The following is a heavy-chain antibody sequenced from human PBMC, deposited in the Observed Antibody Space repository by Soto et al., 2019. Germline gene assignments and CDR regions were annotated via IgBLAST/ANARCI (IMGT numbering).Heavy chain of an antibody. Sequence: SVKVSCKAFGGTFGSYAISWVRQAPGQGLEWMGGIIPIPGTANYAQKFQGRVTIAADESTSTAYMELSSLRSEDTAVYYCARSQGSSTSLEIYYYYYYGMDVWGQGTTVTVSS. CDR2: IIPIPGTA. V-gene: IGHV1-69*13. CDR3: ARSQGSSTSLEIYYYYYYGMDV. J-gene: IGHJ6*02. D-gene: IGHD2-2*01. CDR1: GGTFGSYA.